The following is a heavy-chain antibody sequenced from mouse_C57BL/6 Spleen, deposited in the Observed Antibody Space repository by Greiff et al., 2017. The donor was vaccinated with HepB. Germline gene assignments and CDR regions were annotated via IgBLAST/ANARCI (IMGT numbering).Heavy chain of an antibody. CDR3: AQGGYGSSSFAY. CDR2: IYPGDGDT. CDR1: GYAFSSSW. V-gene: IGHV1-82*01. J-gene: IGHJ3*01. D-gene: IGHD1-1*01. Sequence: QVQLKESGPELVKPGASVKISCKASGYAFSSSWMNWVKQRPGKGLEWIGRIYPGDGDTNYNGKFKGKATLTADKSSSTAYMQRSSLTSEDSAVYFCAQGGYGSSSFAYWGQGTLVTVSA.